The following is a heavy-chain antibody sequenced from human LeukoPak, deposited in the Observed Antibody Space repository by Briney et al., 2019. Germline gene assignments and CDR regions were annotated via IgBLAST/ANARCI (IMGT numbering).Heavy chain of an antibody. CDR1: GFTFSSYS. Sequence: GGSLRLSCAASGFTFSSYSMNLVRQAPGKGLEWVSSISSSSSYIYYADSVKGRFTISRDNAKNSLYLQMNSLRAEDTAVYYCAKVGVVVAASPPLFDYWGQGTLVTVSS. V-gene: IGHV3-21*01. CDR3: AKVGVVVAASPPLFDY. D-gene: IGHD2-15*01. CDR2: ISSSSSYI. J-gene: IGHJ4*02.